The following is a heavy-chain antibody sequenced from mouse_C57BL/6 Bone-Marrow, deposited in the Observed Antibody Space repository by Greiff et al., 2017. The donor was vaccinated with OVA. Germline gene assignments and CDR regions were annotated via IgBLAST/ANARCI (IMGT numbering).Heavy chain of an antibody. CDR1: GYTFTDYY. CDR3: ARITTVVAPGFYAMDY. Sequence: EVQLQQSGPELVKPGASVKLSCKASGYTFTDYYMNWVKQSHGKSLEWIGDINPNNGGTSYNQKFKGKATLTVDKSSSTAYMELRSLTSEDSAVYYCARITTVVAPGFYAMDYWGQGTSVTVSS. V-gene: IGHV1-26*01. CDR2: INPNNGGT. J-gene: IGHJ4*01. D-gene: IGHD1-1*01.